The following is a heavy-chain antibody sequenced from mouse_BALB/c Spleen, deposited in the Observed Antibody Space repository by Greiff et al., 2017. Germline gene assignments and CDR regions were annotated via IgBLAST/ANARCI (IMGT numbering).Heavy chain of an antibody. Sequence: DAGGGLVQPKGSLKLSCAASGFTFNTYAMNWVRQAPGKGLEWVARIRSKSNNYATYYADSVKDRFTISRDDSQSMLYLQMNNLKTEDTAMYYCVRHYDYAMDYWGQGTSVTVSS. CDR1: GFTFNTYA. D-gene: IGHD1-2*01. V-gene: IGHV10-1*02. CDR3: VRHYDYAMDY. J-gene: IGHJ4*01. CDR2: IRSKSNNYAT.